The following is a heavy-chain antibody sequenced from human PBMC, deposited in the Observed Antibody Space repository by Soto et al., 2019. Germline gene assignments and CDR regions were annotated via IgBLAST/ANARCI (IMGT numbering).Heavy chain of an antibody. V-gene: IGHV4-59*01. Sequence: SETLSLTCTVSGGSISSYYWSWIRQPPGKGLEWIGYIYYSGSTNYNPSLKSRVTISVDTSKNQFSLKLSSVTAADTAVYYCARVSSSWYPYYYGMDVWGQGTTVTGS. CDR3: ARVSSSWYPYYYGMDV. D-gene: IGHD6-13*01. CDR1: GGSISSYY. CDR2: IYYSGST. J-gene: IGHJ6*02.